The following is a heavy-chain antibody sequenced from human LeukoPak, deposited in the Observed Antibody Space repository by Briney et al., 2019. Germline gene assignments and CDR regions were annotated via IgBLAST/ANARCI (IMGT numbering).Heavy chain of an antibody. CDR3: VKDGGYGDYSFGDF. CDR1: GFTFSSYA. V-gene: IGHV3-23*01. CDR2: ISGSGGST. J-gene: IGHJ4*02. Sequence: GGSLRLSCAASGFTFSSYAMSWVRQAPGKGLEWVSAISGSGGSTYYADSVKGRFTISRDNSKNTLYLQMNSLRAEDTAVYYCVKDGGYGDYSFGDFWGQGTLVTVSS. D-gene: IGHD4-17*01.